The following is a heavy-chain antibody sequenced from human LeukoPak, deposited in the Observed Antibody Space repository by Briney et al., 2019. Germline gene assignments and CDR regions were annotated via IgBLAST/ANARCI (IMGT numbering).Heavy chain of an antibody. D-gene: IGHD2-15*01. Sequence: SVKVSCKASGGTFSSYAISWVRQAPGQGLEWMGGIIPILGTANYAQKFQGSVTITTDETTITAYMELSSLRSEDTAVYYCARTDCSGGSCYFDYWGQGTLVTVSS. CDR2: IIPILGTA. CDR3: ARTDCSGGSCYFDY. J-gene: IGHJ4*02. CDR1: GGTFSSYA. V-gene: IGHV1-69*05.